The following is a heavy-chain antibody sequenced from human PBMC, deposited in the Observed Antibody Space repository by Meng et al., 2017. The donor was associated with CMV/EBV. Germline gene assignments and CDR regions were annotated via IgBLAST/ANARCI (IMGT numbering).Heavy chain of an antibody. V-gene: IGHV3-30-3*01. Sequence: AGSLRLSCAASGFTLSSYAMHWVRQAPGKGLEWVAVISYDGSNNYYAAPVKGRFTISRDNSKNTMYLQMNSLRAEDTAVYYCARDRVTAAAGGGWFDPWGQGTLVTVSS. CDR2: ISYDGSNN. J-gene: IGHJ5*02. CDR1: GFTLSSYA. D-gene: IGHD6-13*01. CDR3: ARDRVTAAAGGGWFDP.